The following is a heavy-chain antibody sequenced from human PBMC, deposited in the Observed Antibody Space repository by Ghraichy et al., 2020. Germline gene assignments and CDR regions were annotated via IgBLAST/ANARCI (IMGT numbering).Heavy chain of an antibody. CDR1: GGTFSSYA. V-gene: IGHV1-69*13. CDR3: ARVPDIVATTAPFDY. J-gene: IGHJ4*02. D-gene: IGHD5-12*01. Sequence: SVKVSCKASGGTFSSYAISWVRQAPGQGLEWMGGIIPIFGTANYAQKFQGRVTITADESTSTAYMELSSLRSEDTAVYYCARVPDIVATTAPFDYWGQGTLVTVSS. CDR2: IIPIFGTA.